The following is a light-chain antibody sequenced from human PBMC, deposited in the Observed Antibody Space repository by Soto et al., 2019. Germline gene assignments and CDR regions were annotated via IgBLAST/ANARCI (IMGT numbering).Light chain of an antibody. V-gene: IGLV1-40*01. J-gene: IGLJ3*02. CDR2: G. CDR1: SSNIGAGYP. Sequence: QSVLTQPPSVSGAPGQRVTISCTGSSSNIGAGYPVHWYQQLPGTAPKLLVAGNRPSGVPDRFSVSKSGASASLAITELQAEDEADYYCQSYDSSLSRRWVFGGGTQLTVL. CDR3: QSYDSSLSRRWV.